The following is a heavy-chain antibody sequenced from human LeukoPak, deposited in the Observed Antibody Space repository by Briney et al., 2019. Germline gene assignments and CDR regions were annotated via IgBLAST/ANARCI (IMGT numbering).Heavy chain of an antibody. CDR2: IYPGDSDT. V-gene: IGHV5-51*01. J-gene: IGHJ4*02. CDR1: GSSFTSYW. D-gene: IGHD2-2*01. Sequence: PGESLKISCKGSGSSFTSYWIGWVGQMPGKGLEWMGIIYPGDSDTRYSPSFQGQVTISADKSISTAYLQWSSLKASDTAMYYCARGRAIVVVPAAVPDYFDYWGQGTLVGVSS. CDR3: ARGRAIVVVPAAVPDYFDY.